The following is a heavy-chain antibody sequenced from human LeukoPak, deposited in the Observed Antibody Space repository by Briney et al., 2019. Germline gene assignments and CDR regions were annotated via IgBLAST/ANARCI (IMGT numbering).Heavy chain of an antibody. Sequence: SETLSLTCTVSGGSISSYYWSWIRQPPGKGLEWIWYIYYSGSTNYNPSLKSRVTMSVDTSKNQFSLKLSSVTAADTAVYYCAREDDFGYWGQGTLVTVSS. CDR3: AREDDFGY. D-gene: IGHD3-3*01. V-gene: IGHV4-59*12. CDR1: GGSISSYY. CDR2: IYYSGST. J-gene: IGHJ4*02.